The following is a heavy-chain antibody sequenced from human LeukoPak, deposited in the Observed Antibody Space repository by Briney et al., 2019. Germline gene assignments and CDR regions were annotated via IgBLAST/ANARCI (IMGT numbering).Heavy chain of an antibody. CDR3: AKSGRDGVTGHFDY. V-gene: IGHV3-53*01. J-gene: IGHJ4*02. CDR1: GFTVSSNY. Sequence: GGPLRLSCAASGFTVSSNYMSWVRQAPGKGLEWVSVIYSGDSTYYADSVKGRFTISRDTSKNTLYLQMNGLRAEDTAVYYCAKSGRDGVTGHFDYWGLGTLVTVSS. D-gene: IGHD5-24*01. CDR2: IYSGDST.